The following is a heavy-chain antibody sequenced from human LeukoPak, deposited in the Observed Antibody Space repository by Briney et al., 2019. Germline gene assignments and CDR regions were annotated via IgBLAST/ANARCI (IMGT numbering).Heavy chain of an antibody. CDR2: ISHSSGTI. CDR1: GFNFSSYT. J-gene: IGHJ4*02. V-gene: IGHV3-48*01. Sequence: GGSLRLSCAASGFNFSSYTMSWFRQAPGKGLEWVSYISHSSGTIYYADSVKGRFTISRDNANNSLYLQMNSLRAEDTALYYCARDDYGSGSWSDFWGQGTLVTVSS. D-gene: IGHD3-10*01. CDR3: ARDDYGSGSWSDF.